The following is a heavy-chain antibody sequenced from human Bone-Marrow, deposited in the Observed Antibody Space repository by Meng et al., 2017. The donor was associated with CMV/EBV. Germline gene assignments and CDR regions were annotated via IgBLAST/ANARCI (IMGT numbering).Heavy chain of an antibody. CDR3: ARSVLMVYAILDYYYGMDV. CDR2: ISWDGGST. V-gene: IGHV3-43D*03. D-gene: IGHD2-8*01. Sequence: GESLKISCAASGFTFDDYAMHWVRQAPGKGLEWVSLISWDGGSTYYADSVKGRFTISRDNSKNSLYLQMNSLRAEDTAVYYCARSVLMVYAILDYYYGMDVWGQGTTVTGSS. CDR1: GFTFDDYA. J-gene: IGHJ6*02.